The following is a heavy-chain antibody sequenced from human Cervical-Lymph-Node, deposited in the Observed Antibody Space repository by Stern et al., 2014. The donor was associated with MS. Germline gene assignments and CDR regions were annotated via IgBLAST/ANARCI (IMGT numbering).Heavy chain of an antibody. J-gene: IGHJ6*02. CDR1: GFTVSTNY. CDR3: ARNGVAYGMDV. D-gene: IGHD3-10*01. CDR2: IFGGGST. Sequence: EVQLVESGGGLVQPGGSLRLSCTASGFTVSTNYISWVRQAPGKGLEWVSIIFGGGSTYYADSVKGRFTISRDNSRNTVSLQMSSLRTEDTAVYYCARNGVAYGMDVWGQGTTVTVAS. V-gene: IGHV3-53*04.